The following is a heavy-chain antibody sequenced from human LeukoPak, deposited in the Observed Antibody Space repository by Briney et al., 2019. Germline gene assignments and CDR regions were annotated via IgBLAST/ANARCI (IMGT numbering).Heavy chain of an antibody. Sequence: GASVKVSCKASGGTFSSYAISWVRQAPGQGLEWMGGIIPIFGTANYAQKFQGRVTITTDESTSTAYMELSSLRSEDTAVYYCARDQGDNWGPSYYWYMDVWGKGTTVTVSS. J-gene: IGHJ6*03. CDR3: ARDQGDNWGPSYYWYMDV. V-gene: IGHV1-69*05. CDR2: IIPIFGTA. D-gene: IGHD7-27*01. CDR1: GGTFSSYA.